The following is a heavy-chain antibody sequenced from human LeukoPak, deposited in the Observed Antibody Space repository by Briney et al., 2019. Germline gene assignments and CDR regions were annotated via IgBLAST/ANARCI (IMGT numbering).Heavy chain of an antibody. CDR3: ASGVDFDFWSAYLAY. D-gene: IGHD3-3*01. CDR1: GGSISSGSYY. CDR2: IYTSGST. V-gene: IGHV4-61*02. J-gene: IGHJ4*02. Sequence: SETLSLTCTVSGGSISSGSYYWSWIRQPAGKGLEWIGRIYTSGSTNYNPSLKSRVTISVDTSKNQFSLKLNSVTAADTAVYYCASGVDFDFWSAYLAYWGQGTLVTVSS.